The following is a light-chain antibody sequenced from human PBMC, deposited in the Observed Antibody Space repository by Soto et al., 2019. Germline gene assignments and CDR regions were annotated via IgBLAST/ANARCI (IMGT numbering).Light chain of an antibody. CDR1: QSISSR. J-gene: IGKJ1*01. Sequence: IQMTQSPSTLSASVGARVTITCRASQSISSRLAWYQQKPGKAPKLLIFDASSLESGVPSRFSGSGSGTEFTLTISSLQPDDFATYYCQQYNSYSRTFGQGTKVEIK. CDR3: QQYNSYSRT. CDR2: DAS. V-gene: IGKV1-5*01.